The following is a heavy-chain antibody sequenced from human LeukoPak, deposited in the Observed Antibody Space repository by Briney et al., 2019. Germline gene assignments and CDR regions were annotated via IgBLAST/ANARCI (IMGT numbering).Heavy chain of an antibody. Sequence: SETLSLTCTVSGYSISSGYYWRWIRQPPGKGLEWIGSIYQSGSTYYNPSLKSRVTISVDTSKNQFSLKLSSVTAADTAVYFCARVPGPNWFDPWGQGTLVTVSS. V-gene: IGHV4-38-2*02. CDR1: GYSISSGYY. CDR2: IYQSGST. CDR3: ARVPGPNWFDP. J-gene: IGHJ5*02.